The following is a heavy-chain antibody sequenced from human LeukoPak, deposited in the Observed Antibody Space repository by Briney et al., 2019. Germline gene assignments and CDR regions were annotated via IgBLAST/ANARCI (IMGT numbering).Heavy chain of an antibody. D-gene: IGHD3-10*01. CDR3: ARDGFGELDY. CDR1: GGSISSGSYY. CDR2: IYTSGST. V-gene: IGHV4-61*02. Sequence: PSQTLSLTCTVSGGSISSGSYYWIWIRQPAGKGLEWIGRIYTSGSTNYNPSLKSRVTISVDTSKNQFSRKLSSVTAADTAVYYCARDGFGELDYWGRGTLVTVSS. J-gene: IGHJ4*02.